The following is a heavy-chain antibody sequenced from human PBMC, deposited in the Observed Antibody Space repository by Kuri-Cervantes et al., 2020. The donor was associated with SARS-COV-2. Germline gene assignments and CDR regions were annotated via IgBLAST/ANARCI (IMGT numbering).Heavy chain of an antibody. V-gene: IGHV3-23*01. J-gene: IGHJ6*02. D-gene: IGHD3-16*01. CDR2: ISGSGGST. CDR3: AKGGAADNHYYYYYGMDV. Sequence: GESLKISCAASGFTFSSYAMSWVRQAPGKGLEWVSAISGSGGSTYYADSVKGRFTISRDNSKNTLYLQMNSLRAEDTAVYYCAKGGAADNHYYYYYGMDVWAKGPRSPSP. CDR1: GFTFSSYA.